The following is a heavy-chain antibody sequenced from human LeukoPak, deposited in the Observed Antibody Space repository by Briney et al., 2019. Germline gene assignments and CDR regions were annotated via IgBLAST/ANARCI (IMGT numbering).Heavy chain of an antibody. J-gene: IGHJ6*03. CDR2: ISAYNGNT. CDR1: GYTFTSYG. V-gene: IGHV1-18*01. CDR3: ARFLADYGSGSYYPSTIYYYMDV. Sequence: ASVKVSCKASGYTFTSYGISWVRQAPGQGLEWMGWISAYNGNTNYAQKLQGRVTMTTDTSTSTAYMELRSLRSDDTAVYYCARFLADYGSGSYYPSTIYYYMDVWGKGTTVTISS. D-gene: IGHD3-10*01.